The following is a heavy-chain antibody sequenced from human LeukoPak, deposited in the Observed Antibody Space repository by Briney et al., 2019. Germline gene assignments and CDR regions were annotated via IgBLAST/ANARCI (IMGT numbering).Heavy chain of an antibody. Sequence: SGGSLRLSCVASGFTFSSHWMHWVRRAPGKGLVWVSRVNSDGSSTRYADSVQGRFTISRDNAKNTLYLQMNSLRAGDTAVYYCARGGSPSEALGDTFDIWGQGTMVTVSS. CDR1: GFTFSSHW. J-gene: IGHJ3*02. CDR2: VNSDGSST. D-gene: IGHD1-26*01. CDR3: ARGGSPSEALGDTFDI. V-gene: IGHV3-74*01.